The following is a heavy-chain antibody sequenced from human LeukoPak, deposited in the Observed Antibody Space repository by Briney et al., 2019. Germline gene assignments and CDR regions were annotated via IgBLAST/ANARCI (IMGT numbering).Heavy chain of an antibody. CDR2: SAYNGNT. D-gene: IGHD2-21*02. CDR3: ARGATVVTFDY. Sequence: SAYNGNTNYTQKFQGRVTITADESTSTAYMELSSLRSEDTAVYYCARGATVVTFDYWGQGTLVTVSS. J-gene: IGHJ4*02. V-gene: IGHV1-18*01.